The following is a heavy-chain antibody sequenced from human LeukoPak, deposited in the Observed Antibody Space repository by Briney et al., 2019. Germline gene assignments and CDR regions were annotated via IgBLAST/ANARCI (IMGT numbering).Heavy chain of an antibody. CDR1: GGSLISNNHY. D-gene: IGHD3-22*01. V-gene: IGHV4-39*02. CDR3: AREVEYYDSSGYRPHAFDI. J-gene: IGHJ3*02. Sequence: SETLSLTCTVSGGSLISNNHYWGWTRQPPGKGLEWFGSISYSGGTAYNPSLRSRVTISVDTSKNQFSLKVNSVTAADTAVYYCAREVEYYDSSGYRPHAFDIWGQGTLVTVST. CDR2: ISYSGGT.